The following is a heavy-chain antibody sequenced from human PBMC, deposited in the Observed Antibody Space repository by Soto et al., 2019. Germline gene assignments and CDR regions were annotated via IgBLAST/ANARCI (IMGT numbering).Heavy chain of an antibody. J-gene: IGHJ4*02. CDR2: IWYDGSNK. Sequence: VQLVESGGGVVQPGMSLRLSCAASGSTFSNYAMHWVRQAPGKGTEWVAVIWYDGSNKYYGESVKGRFSISRDNSKNTLYLDINSLRTEDTAVYYCARDGGSHGPSYFDSWGQGNLVIVSS. CDR1: GSTFSNYA. D-gene: IGHD3-16*01. CDR3: ARDGGSHGPSYFDS. V-gene: IGHV3-33*01.